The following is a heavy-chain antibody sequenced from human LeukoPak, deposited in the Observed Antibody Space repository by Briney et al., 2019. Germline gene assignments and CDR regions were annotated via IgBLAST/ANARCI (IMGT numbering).Heavy chain of an antibody. V-gene: IGHV1-18*01. D-gene: IGHD3-10*01. CDR2: ISAYNGNT. Sequence: GASVKVSCKASGYTFTSYGISWVRQAPGQGLEWMGWISAYNGNTNYAQKLQGRVTMTTDTSTSTAYMELRGLRSDDTAVYYCASYGSGSYYKGPHYYYYGMDVWGQGTTVTVSS. CDR1: GYTFTSYG. J-gene: IGHJ6*02. CDR3: ASYGSGSYYKGPHYYYYGMDV.